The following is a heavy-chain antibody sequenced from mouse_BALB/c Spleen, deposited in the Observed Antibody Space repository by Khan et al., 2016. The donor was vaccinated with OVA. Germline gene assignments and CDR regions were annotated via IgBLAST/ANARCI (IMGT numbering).Heavy chain of an antibody. CDR2: INPHIGET. D-gene: IGHD1-1*01. CDR3: ARIYGSDFDY. J-gene: IGHJ2*01. CDR1: GYSFTGYF. Sequence: EVQLQQSGPELVKPGASVKISCKASGYSFTGYFMNWVIQSHGKSLEWIGRINPHIGETFYNPQFKGKATLTAEESSSTAHMELLSLASEDSAVYYCARIYGSDFDYWGQGTTLTVSS. V-gene: IGHV1-20*02.